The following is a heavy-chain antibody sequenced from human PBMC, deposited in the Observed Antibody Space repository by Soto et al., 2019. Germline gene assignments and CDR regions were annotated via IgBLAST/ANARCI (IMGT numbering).Heavy chain of an antibody. V-gene: IGHV1-18*01. CDR3: ARDWGELLSSYYYCGMDV. CDR1: GYTFTSYG. D-gene: IGHD1-26*01. CDR2: ISAYNGNT. J-gene: IGHJ6*02. Sequence: GASVKVSCKASGYTFTSYGISWVRQAPGQGLEWMGWISAYNGNTNYAQKLQGRVTMTTDTSTSTAYMELRSLRSDDTAVYYCARDWGELLSSYYYCGMDVWGQGTTVTVSS.